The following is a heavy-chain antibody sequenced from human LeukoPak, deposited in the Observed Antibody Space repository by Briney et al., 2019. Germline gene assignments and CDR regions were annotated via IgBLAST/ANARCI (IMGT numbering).Heavy chain of an antibody. CDR2: INQDGSKK. D-gene: IGHD3-22*01. CDR1: GFSFSTYW. J-gene: IGHJ3*01. V-gene: IGHV3-7*01. Sequence: GGSLRLSCGASGFSFSTYWMSWVRQAPGKGLEWVANINQDGSKKSYVDSVKGRFTISRDNAENSLFLQINSLRAEDTAVYYCARDLHYDSGGYDAFDLWGQGTMVAVAS. CDR3: ARDLHYDSGGYDAFDL.